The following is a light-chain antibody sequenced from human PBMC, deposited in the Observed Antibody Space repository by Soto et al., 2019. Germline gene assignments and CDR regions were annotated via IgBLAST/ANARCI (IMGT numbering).Light chain of an antibody. CDR1: QTVSSSY. V-gene: IGKV3-20*01. Sequence: EIVLTQSPGTLSLSPGERATLSCRASQTVSSSYLAWYQQTPGQAPRLVINAASRRATGTPDRFSGSGSGTDFTLTISRLEPEDFAVYYCQQYGSTPRTFGQGTKVEIK. CDR3: QQYGSTPRT. J-gene: IGKJ1*01. CDR2: AAS.